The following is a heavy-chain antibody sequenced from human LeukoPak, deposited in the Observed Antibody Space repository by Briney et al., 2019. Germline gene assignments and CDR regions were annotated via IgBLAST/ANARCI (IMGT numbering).Heavy chain of an antibody. J-gene: IGHJ5*02. Sequence: ASVKVSCKASGYTFTSYYVHWVRQAPGQGLEWMGIINPSGGSTSYAQKFQGRVTMTRDTSTSTVYMELSSLRSEDTAVYYCARDLGQWLVRYNWFDPWGQGTLVTVSS. CDR1: GYTFTSYY. CDR3: ARDLGQWLVRYNWFDP. D-gene: IGHD6-19*01. V-gene: IGHV1-46*01. CDR2: INPSGGST.